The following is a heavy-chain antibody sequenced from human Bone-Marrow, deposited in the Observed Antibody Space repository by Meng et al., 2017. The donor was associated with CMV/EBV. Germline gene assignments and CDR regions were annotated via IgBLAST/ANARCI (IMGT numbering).Heavy chain of an antibody. CDR2: IRYDGSNK. CDR1: EFTFSTYA. V-gene: IGHV3-30*02. Sequence: GSLKISCEASEFTFSTYAMHWVRQAPGKGLEWVAFIRYDGSNKYYADSVKGRFTISRDNSKNTLYLQMNSLRAEDTAVYYCAKGEYDILTGYYHTYYYYGMDVWGQGTTVTVSS. CDR3: AKGEYDILTGYYHTYYYYGMDV. J-gene: IGHJ6*02. D-gene: IGHD3-9*01.